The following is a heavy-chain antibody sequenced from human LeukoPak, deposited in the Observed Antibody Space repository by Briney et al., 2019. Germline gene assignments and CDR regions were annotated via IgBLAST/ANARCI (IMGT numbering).Heavy chain of an antibody. Sequence: SETLSLTCTVSDDSLSSYYFSWVRQPPGKALECIGYIYKSGDTNSNPSLNGRVTMSLDMSNKQFSLHLRSVTAADTAVYFCARTARVFDRWGQGPLVTVSS. CDR2: IYKSGDT. CDR1: DDSLSSYY. D-gene: IGHD2-21*02. CDR3: ARTARVFDR. J-gene: IGHJ4*02. V-gene: IGHV4-4*08.